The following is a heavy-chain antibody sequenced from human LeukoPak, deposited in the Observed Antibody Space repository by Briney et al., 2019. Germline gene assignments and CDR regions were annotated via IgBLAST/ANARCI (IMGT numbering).Heavy chain of an antibody. V-gene: IGHV1-69*04. D-gene: IGHD3-22*01. CDR3: ARLDPQERWDYDSSGYYNGVGAFDT. CDR1: GGTFSSYA. J-gene: IGHJ3*02. CDR2: IIPILGIA. Sequence: SVKVSCKASGGTFSSYAISWVRQAPGQGLEWMGRIIPILGIANYAQKFQGRVTITADKSTSTAYMELSSLRSEDTAVYYCARLDPQERWDYDSSGYYNGVGAFDTWGQGTMVTVSS.